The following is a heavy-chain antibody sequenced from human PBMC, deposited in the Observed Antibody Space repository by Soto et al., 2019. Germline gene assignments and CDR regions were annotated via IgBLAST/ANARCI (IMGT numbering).Heavy chain of an antibody. CDR1: GGSFSDYY. D-gene: IGHD3-3*01. CDR3: ARVNRGYYDFWSGQRDFDY. V-gene: IGHV4-34*01. Sequence: PSETLSLTCAVYGGSFSDYYWSWIRQPPGKGVEWIGEINHSGSTNYNPSLKSRVTISVDTSKKQFSLKLRSVTAADTAVYYCARVNRGYYDFWSGQRDFDYWGQETLVTVSS. J-gene: IGHJ4*02. CDR2: INHSGST.